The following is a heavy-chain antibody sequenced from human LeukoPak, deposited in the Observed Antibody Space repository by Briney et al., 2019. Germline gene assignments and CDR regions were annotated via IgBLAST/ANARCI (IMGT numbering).Heavy chain of an antibody. V-gene: IGHV3-13*01. D-gene: IGHD1-1*01. CDR2: IGTAGDT. J-gene: IGHJ4*01. CDR1: GFTFSSYD. CDR3: AKDGRPDTYGIFDL. Sequence: GGSLRLSCAASGFTFSSYDMHWVRQATGKGLEWVSAIGTAGDTYYPGSVKGRFTISRENAKNSLYLQMNSLRAEDTAFYYCAKDGRPDTYGIFDLWGHGTLVTVSS.